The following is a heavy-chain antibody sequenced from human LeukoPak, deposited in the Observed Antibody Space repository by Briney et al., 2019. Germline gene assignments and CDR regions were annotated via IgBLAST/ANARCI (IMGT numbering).Heavy chain of an antibody. J-gene: IGHJ4*02. V-gene: IGHV1-46*01. Sequence: ASVKVSCKASGYTFTSYYMHWVRQAPGQGLEWMGVINPSGGSTSYAQKFQGRVTMTRDTSTSTVYMELSRLRSEDTAVYYCARDGAYCGGDCEYYFDYWGQGTLVTVSS. CDR3: ARDGAYCGGDCEYYFDY. D-gene: IGHD2-21*02. CDR1: GYTFTSYY. CDR2: INPSGGST.